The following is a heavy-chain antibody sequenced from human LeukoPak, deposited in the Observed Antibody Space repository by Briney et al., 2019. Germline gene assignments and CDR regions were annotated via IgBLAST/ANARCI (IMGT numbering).Heavy chain of an antibody. J-gene: IGHJ4*02. Sequence: PGGSLRLSCAASGFTFSNAWMSWVRQAPGKGLEWVSAISGSGGSTYYADSVKGRFTISRDNSKNTLYLQMNSLRAEDTAVYYCAKGPGSKAAGTGGFDYWGQGTLVTVSS. D-gene: IGHD6-13*01. CDR2: ISGSGGST. CDR1: GFTFSNAW. CDR3: AKGPGSKAAGTGGFDY. V-gene: IGHV3-23*01.